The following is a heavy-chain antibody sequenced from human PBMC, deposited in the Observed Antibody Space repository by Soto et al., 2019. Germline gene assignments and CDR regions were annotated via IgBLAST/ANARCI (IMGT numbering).Heavy chain of an antibody. V-gene: IGHV3-48*02. CDR1: GFKFSIYS. D-gene: IGHD6-19*01. J-gene: IGHJ4*02. Sequence: EVQLVESGGALVQPGGSLRLSGVASGFKFSIYSMNWVRQAPGKGLEWSAYMTSDTKTIKYGDSVKGRFTISRDNAKNSVYLQMNNLSDEDTAVYYCARSVEGHFDYWGQGTVVTVYS. CDR3: ARSVEGHFDY. CDR2: MTSDTKTI.